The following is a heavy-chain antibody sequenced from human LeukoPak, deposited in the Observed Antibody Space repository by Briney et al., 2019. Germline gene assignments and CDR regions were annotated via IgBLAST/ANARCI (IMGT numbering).Heavy chain of an antibody. CDR3: ARARTGDY. J-gene: IGHJ4*02. D-gene: IGHD6-6*01. CDR1: GFTFSSYS. Sequence: GGSLRLSCVASGFTFSSYSMNWVRQAPGKGLEWVSYISSSTGTIYHADSVKGRFTISRDSAKNSLYLQMDSLRDDDTAVYYCARARTGDYWGQGTLVTVSS. CDR2: ISSSTGTI. V-gene: IGHV3-48*02.